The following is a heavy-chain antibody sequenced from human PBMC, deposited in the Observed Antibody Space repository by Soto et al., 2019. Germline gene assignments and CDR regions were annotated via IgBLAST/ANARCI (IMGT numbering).Heavy chain of an antibody. CDR3: ARGWGGYFQH. J-gene: IGHJ1*01. CDR1: GGSISSYY. CDR2: IYYSGST. D-gene: IGHD7-27*01. V-gene: IGHV4-59*01. Sequence: QVQLQESSPGLVKPSETLSLTCTVSGGSISSYYWSWIRQPPGKGLEWIGYIYYSGSTNYNPSLKSRVTISVDTSKNQFSLKLSSVTAADTAVYYCARGWGGYFQHWGQGTLVTVSS.